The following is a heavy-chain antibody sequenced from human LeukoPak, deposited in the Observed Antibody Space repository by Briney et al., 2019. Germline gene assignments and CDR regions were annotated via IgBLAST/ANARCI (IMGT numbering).Heavy chain of an antibody. CDR1: GYSISSGYY. Sequence: SEXXSLTCAVSGYSISSGYYWGWSRQPPGKGLEWIGSIYHSGSTYYNPSLKSRVTISVDTSKNQFSLKLSSVTAADTAVYYCARGVDIAGGYFDYWGQGTLVTVSS. J-gene: IGHJ4*02. CDR2: IYHSGST. V-gene: IGHV4-38-2*01. D-gene: IGHD1-26*01. CDR3: ARGVDIAGGYFDY.